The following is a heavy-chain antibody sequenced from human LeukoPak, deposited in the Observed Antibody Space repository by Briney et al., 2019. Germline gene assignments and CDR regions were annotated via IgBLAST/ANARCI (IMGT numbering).Heavy chain of an antibody. CDR3: ARGAGTMVRGVIMPDAFDI. CDR2: IYTSGST. CDR1: GGSISSGSYY. V-gene: IGHV4-61*02. Sequence: SETLSLTCTVSGGSISSGSYYWSWIRQPAGKGLEWIGRIYTSGSTNYNPSLKSQVTISVDTSKNQFSLKLSSVTAADTAVYYCARGAGTMVRGVIMPDAFDIWGQGTMVTVSS. D-gene: IGHD3-10*01. J-gene: IGHJ3*02.